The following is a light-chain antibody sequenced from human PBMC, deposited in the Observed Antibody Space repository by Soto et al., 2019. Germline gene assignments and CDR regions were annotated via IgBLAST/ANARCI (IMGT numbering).Light chain of an antibody. CDR1: QSISSW. CDR2: DAS. V-gene: IGKV1-5*01. CDR3: QQYNSYSPTT. Sequence: DIQMTQSPSTLSASVGDRVTITCRASQSISSWLAWYQQKPGKAPKLLIYDASSLESGVPSRFSGSGSGTKFTLTISSLQPDDFATYYCQQYNSYSPTTFGQGTKVDIK. J-gene: IGKJ1*01.